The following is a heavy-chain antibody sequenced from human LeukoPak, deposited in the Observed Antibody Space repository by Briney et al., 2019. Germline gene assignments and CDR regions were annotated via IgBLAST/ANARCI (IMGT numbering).Heavy chain of an antibody. CDR3: ARAVYYGSGNMDV. CDR2: IYYSGST. V-gene: IGHV4-30-4*07. CDR1: GGSISSGGYS. D-gene: IGHD3-10*01. J-gene: IGHJ6*03. Sequence: NPSETLSLTCAVSGGSISSGGYSWSWIRQPPGKGLEWIGYIYYSGSTYYNPSLKSRVTISVDTSKNQFSLKLSSVTAADTAVYYCARAVYYGSGNMDVWGKGTTVTISS.